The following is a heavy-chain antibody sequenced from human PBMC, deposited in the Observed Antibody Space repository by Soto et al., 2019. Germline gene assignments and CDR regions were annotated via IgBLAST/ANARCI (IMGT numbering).Heavy chain of an antibody. CDR2: INSDGSST. Sequence: EVQLVESGGGLVQPGGSLRLSCAASGFTFSSYWMHWVRQAPGKGLVWVSRINSDGSSTSYADSVKGRFTISRDNAKNTLYLEMNSLRAEDTAVYYCARDVNYYDSSGPGLYWGQGTLVTVSS. J-gene: IGHJ4*02. CDR1: GFTFSSYW. V-gene: IGHV3-74*01. D-gene: IGHD3-22*01. CDR3: ARDVNYYDSSGPGLY.